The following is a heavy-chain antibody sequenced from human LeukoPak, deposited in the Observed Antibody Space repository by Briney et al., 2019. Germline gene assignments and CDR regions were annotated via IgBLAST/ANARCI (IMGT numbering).Heavy chain of an antibody. CDR2: ISWDATST. J-gene: IGHJ4*02. V-gene: IGHV3-43D*04. Sequence: GGSLRLSCAASGFTFDTHGMHWVRQGPGKGLEWVSLISWDATSTYYADSVRGRFTISRDNSKNTLYLQMNSLRAEDTAVYYCAKGKWLLYGYFDYWGQGTLVTVSS. CDR1: GFTFDTHG. D-gene: IGHD6-19*01. CDR3: AKGKWLLYGYFDY.